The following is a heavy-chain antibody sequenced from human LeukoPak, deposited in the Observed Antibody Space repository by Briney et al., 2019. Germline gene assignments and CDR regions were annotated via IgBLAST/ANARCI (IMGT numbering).Heavy chain of an antibody. J-gene: IGHJ4*02. V-gene: IGHV4-39*07. D-gene: IGHD5-18*01. CDR3: ARGGLWIQLWLEGAFDY. CDR1: GGSISSSSYY. Sequence: PSETLSLTCTVSGGSISSSSYYWGWIRQPPGKGLEWIGSIYYSGSTYYNPSLKSRVTISVDTSKNQFSLKLSSVTAADTAVYYCARGGLWIQLWLEGAFDYWGQGTLVTVSS. CDR2: IYYSGST.